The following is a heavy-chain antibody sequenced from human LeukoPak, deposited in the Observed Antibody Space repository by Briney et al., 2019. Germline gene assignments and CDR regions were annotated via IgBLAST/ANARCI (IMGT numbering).Heavy chain of an antibody. Sequence: ASVKVSCKVSGYTLTELSMHWVRQAPGKGLEWMGGFDPEDGETIYAQKFQGRVTMTEDTSTDTAYMELSSLRSEDTAVYYCATALITGTTVPLDYWGQGTLVTVSS. V-gene: IGHV1-24*01. D-gene: IGHD1-7*01. CDR1: GYTLTELS. CDR3: ATALITGTTVPLDY. CDR2: FDPEDGET. J-gene: IGHJ4*02.